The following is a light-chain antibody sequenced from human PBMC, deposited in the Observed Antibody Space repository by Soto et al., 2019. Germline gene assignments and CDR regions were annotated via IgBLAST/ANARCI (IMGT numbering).Light chain of an antibody. CDR2: GPS. J-gene: IGKJ3*01. Sequence: EIVMTQSPATLSVSPGERATLSCRASQSVSSNLAWYQQKPGQAPRLLIYGPSTRASGIPARFSGSGSGTEFTLTISSLQSEDFAVYYCQQYNNWPPFGPGTKVDIK. V-gene: IGKV3-15*01. CDR1: QSVSSN. CDR3: QQYNNWPP.